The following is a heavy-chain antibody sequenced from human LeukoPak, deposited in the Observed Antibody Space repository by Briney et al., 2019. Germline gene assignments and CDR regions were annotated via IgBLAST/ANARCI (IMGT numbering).Heavy chain of an antibody. D-gene: IGHD2/OR15-2a*01. Sequence: GGSLRLACAASGFTFSRYWMHWLRQAPGKELVWVSRISTDGSSTSYADSVKGRFTISRDNGKNTLYLQMNSLRAEDTAVYYCASYLTSIPSGMDVWGQGTTVTVSS. CDR2: ISTDGSST. CDR3: ASYLTSIPSGMDV. J-gene: IGHJ6*02. CDR1: GFTFSRYW. V-gene: IGHV3-74*01.